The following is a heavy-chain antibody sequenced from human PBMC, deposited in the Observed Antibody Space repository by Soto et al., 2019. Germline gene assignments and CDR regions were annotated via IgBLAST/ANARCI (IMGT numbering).Heavy chain of an antibody. J-gene: IGHJ5*02. CDR1: GYTFTSYG. CDR3: ARVFCSGGSCYWYWFDP. V-gene: IGHV1-18*01. Sequence: GASVKVSCKASGYTFTSYGISWVRQAPGQGLEWMGWISAYNGNTNYAQKLQGRVTMTTDTSTSTAYMELRSLRSDDTAVYYCARVFCSGGSCYWYWFDPWGQGTLVTAPQ. CDR2: ISAYNGNT. D-gene: IGHD2-15*01.